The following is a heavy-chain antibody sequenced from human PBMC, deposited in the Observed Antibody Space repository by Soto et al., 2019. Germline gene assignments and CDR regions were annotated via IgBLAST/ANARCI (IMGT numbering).Heavy chain of an antibody. V-gene: IGHV1-2*02. J-gene: IGHJ3*02. D-gene: IGHD3-3*01. CDR1: GYTFTGYY. CDR2: INPNSGGA. CDR3: AKNILVTIPDAFDI. Sequence: ASVKVSCKASGYTFTGYYTHWVRQAPGQGLEWMGWINPNSGGAKYAQKFQGRVTMTRDTSISTDYMELNRLRFDDTAVYYCAKNILVTIPDAFDIWGQGKMVTVSS.